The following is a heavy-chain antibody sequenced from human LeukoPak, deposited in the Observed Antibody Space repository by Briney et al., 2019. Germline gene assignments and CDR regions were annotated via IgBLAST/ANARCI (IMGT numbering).Heavy chain of an antibody. D-gene: IGHD6-19*01. J-gene: IGHJ3*02. V-gene: IGHV1-69*06. CDR3: ARDLAIAVAGGDAFDI. CDR2: IIPIFGTA. Sequence: SVKVSCKASGGTFSSYAISWVRQAPGQGLEWMGGIIPIFGTANYAQKFQGRVTITADKSTSTAYMELSSLRSEDTAVYYCARDLAIAVAGGDAFDIWGQGTMVTVSS. CDR1: GGTFSSYA.